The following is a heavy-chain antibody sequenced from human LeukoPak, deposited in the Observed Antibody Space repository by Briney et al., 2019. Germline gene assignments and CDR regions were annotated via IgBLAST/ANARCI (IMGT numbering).Heavy chain of an antibody. V-gene: IGHV4-39*07. CDR3: ARFSGYDSRRFKAPLDY. Sequence: SETLSLTCTVSGGSISSSSYYWGWIRQPPGKGLEWIGSIYYSGSTYYNPSLKSRVTISVDTSKNQFSLKLRSVTAADTAVYYCARFSGYDSRRFKAPLDYWGQGTLVTVSS. CDR1: GGSISSSSYY. CDR2: IYYSGST. J-gene: IGHJ4*02. D-gene: IGHD5-12*01.